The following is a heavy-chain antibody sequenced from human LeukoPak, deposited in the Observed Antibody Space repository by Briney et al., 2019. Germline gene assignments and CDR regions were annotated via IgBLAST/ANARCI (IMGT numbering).Heavy chain of an antibody. D-gene: IGHD6-13*01. Sequence: NPPETLSLTCTVSGASISSYYWSWIRQTPGKGLEWIGFIYYSGSTNYNPSLKSRVTISVDTSKNQFSLKLSSVTAADTAVYYCASPGIVAAGTDRGFDYWGQGTLVTVSS. CDR3: ASPGIVAAGTDRGFDY. J-gene: IGHJ4*02. CDR2: IYYSGST. V-gene: IGHV4-59*01. CDR1: GASISSYY.